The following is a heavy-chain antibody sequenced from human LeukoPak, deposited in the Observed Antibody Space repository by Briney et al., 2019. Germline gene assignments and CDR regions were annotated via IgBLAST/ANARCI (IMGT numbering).Heavy chain of an antibody. D-gene: IGHD4-23*01. CDR1: GFTFSSYA. CDR2: ISYDESNK. J-gene: IGHJ6*02. V-gene: IGHV3-30*04. Sequence: QPGVALRLSCAASGFTFSSYAMHWVRQAPGKGLEWVAVISYDESNKYYADSVKGRFTISRDNSKNTLYLQMNSLRAEDTAVYYCAREPTANTRTVVTVYYYYGMDVWGQGTTVTVSS. CDR3: AREPTANTRTVVTVYYYYGMDV.